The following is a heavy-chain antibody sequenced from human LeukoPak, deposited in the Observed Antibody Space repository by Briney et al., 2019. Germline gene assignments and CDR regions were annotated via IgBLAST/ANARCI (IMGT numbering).Heavy chain of an antibody. CDR2: LYNGGST. Sequence: PGGSLRLSCAASGFTVSGNYMSWVRQAPGKGLEWVSLLYNGGSTYYADSVKGRFSISRDNSKNTLYLQMNSLRAEDTAVYYCASRDKGYYYGMDVWGQGTTVTVSS. J-gene: IGHJ6*02. CDR3: ASRDKGYYYGMDV. D-gene: IGHD5-24*01. V-gene: IGHV3-66*01. CDR1: GFTVSGNY.